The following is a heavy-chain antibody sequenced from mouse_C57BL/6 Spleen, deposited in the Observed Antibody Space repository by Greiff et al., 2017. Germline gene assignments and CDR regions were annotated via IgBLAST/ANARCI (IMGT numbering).Heavy chain of an antibody. CDR2: ISYDGSN. CDR1: GYSITSGYY. V-gene: IGHV3-6*01. D-gene: IGHD2-2*01. Sequence: EVQRVESGPGLVKPSQSLSLTCSVTGYSITSGYYWNWIRQFPGNKLEWMGYISYDGSNNYNPSLKNRISITRDTSKNQFFLKLNSVTTEDTATYYCARDRGGYPFAYWGQGTLVTVSA. J-gene: IGHJ3*01. CDR3: ARDRGGYPFAY.